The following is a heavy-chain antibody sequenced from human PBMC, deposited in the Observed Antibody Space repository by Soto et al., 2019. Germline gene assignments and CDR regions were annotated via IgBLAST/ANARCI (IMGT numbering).Heavy chain of an antibody. CDR3: ARGVTMVRGVIHTPYFDY. J-gene: IGHJ4*02. D-gene: IGHD3-10*01. V-gene: IGHV4-31*03. CDR1: GGSISSGGYY. CDR2: IYYSGST. Sequence: QVQLQESGPGLVKPSQTLSLTCTVSGGSISSGGYYWSWIRQHPGKGLEWIGYIYYSGSTYYNPYLNSRVTISVDTSKNQFSLKLSSVTAADTAVYYCARGVTMVRGVIHTPYFDYWGQGTLVTVSS.